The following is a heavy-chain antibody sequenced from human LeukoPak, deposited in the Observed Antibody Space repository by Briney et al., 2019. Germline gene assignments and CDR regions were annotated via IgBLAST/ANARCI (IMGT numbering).Heavy chain of an antibody. CDR2: ISTGGSYI. Sequence: PGGSLRLSCAASGFTFSSYTMNWVRQAPGKGLEWVSSISTGGSYIYYADSVKGRFTISRDNAKNSLLLQMNSLGAEDTAMHYCARGGGSYYGAWGQGTLVTVSS. V-gene: IGHV3-21*01. CDR3: ARGGGSYYGA. D-gene: IGHD1-26*01. CDR1: GFTFSSYT. J-gene: IGHJ5*02.